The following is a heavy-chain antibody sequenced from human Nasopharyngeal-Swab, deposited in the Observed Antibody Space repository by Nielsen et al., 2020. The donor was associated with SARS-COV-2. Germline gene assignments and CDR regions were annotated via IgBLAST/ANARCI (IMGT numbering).Heavy chain of an antibody. CDR2: IKQDGSEK. D-gene: IGHD3-22*01. V-gene: IGHV3-7*01. J-gene: IGHJ6*02. CDR3: ARAGDSSGYYFYYYYGMDV. Sequence: WIRRPPGKGLEWVANIKQDGSEKYYVDSVKGRFTISRDNAKNSLYLQMNSLRAEDTAVYYCARAGDSSGYYFYYYYGMDVWGQGTTVTVSS.